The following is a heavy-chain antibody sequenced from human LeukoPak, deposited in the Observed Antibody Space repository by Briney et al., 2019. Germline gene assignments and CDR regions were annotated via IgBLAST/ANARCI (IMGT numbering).Heavy chain of an antibody. CDR2: INPNSGGT. J-gene: IGHJ4*02. CDR1: GYTFTSYY. V-gene: IGHV1-2*02. Sequence: ASVKVSCKAPGYTFTSYYMHWVRQAPGQGLEWMGWINPNSGGTNYAQKFQGRVTMTRDTSISTAYMELSRLRSDDTAVYYCASSRSGYYNYYFDYWGQGTLVTVSS. CDR3: ASSRSGYYNYYFDY. D-gene: IGHD3-22*01.